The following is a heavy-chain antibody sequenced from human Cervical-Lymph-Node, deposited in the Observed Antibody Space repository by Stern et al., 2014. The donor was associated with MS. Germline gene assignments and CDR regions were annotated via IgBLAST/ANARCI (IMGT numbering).Heavy chain of an antibody. Sequence: QLVQSGGGVVQPGTSLRLSCAASGFTFSVYALYWVRQAPGKGLEWVAVISHDASNKYYADSMKGRFTISRDNSKNTLYLQMNSLRTEDTAVYYCASRYDYGDYIYWGQGTLVTVSS. CDR3: ASRYDYGDYIY. J-gene: IGHJ4*02. D-gene: IGHD4-17*01. V-gene: IGHV3-30-3*01. CDR2: ISHDASNK. CDR1: GFTFSVYA.